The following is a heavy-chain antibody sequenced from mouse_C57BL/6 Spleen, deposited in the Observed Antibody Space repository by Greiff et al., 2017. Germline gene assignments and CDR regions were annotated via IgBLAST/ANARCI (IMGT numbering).Heavy chain of an antibody. CDR2: IRDGGSYT. J-gene: IGHJ3*01. D-gene: IGHD4-1*01. V-gene: IGHV5-4*01. CDR1: GFPFSSYA. Sequence: DVQLVESGGGLVKPGGSLKLSCAASGFPFSSYAMSWVRQTPEKRLEWVATIRDGGSYTYYQDNVKGRFTISRDNAKNNLYLQMSHLKSVDTAMYYCARGKNWDRFAYWGQGTLVTVSA. CDR3: ARGKNWDRFAY.